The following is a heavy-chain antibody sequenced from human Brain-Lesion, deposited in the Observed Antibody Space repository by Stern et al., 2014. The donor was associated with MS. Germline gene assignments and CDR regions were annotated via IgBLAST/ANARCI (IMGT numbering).Heavy chain of an antibody. CDR2: INGVDDKT. CDR3: ARDDHRDSSGHYAPFDY. D-gene: IGHD3-22*01. V-gene: IGHV1-3*01. Sequence: QGLLVQSGAEVKKPGASVKVSCKASGYTFISYAMQWGRQAPGQRLEWMGRINGVDDKTKYSHKFQGRVTITRDTSANTVYMELSSLRSEDTAVHYCARDDHRDSSGHYAPFDYWGQGTRVTVSS. CDR1: GYTFISYA. J-gene: IGHJ4*02.